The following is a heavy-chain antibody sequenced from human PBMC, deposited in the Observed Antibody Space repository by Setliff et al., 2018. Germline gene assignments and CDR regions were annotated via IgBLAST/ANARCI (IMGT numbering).Heavy chain of an antibody. CDR1: GGSISSHY. Sequence: SETLSLTCTVSGGSISSHYWSWIRQPPGKGLEWIGSIYYSGSTNYNPSLKSRVTISVDTSKNQVSLKLSSVTAADTAVYYCARDAGGGFDWLLGRPGYYGMDVWGQGTTVTVSS. CDR3: ARDAGGGFDWLLGRPGYYGMDV. J-gene: IGHJ6*02. D-gene: IGHD3-9*01. V-gene: IGHV4-59*11. CDR2: IYYSGST.